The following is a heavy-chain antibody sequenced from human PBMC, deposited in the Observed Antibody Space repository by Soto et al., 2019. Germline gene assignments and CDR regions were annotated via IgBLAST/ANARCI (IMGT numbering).Heavy chain of an antibody. V-gene: IGHV3-23*01. CDR1: GFSFSSYA. J-gene: IGHJ4*02. CDR2: TSGSGRST. Sequence: GGSLRLAWAASGFSFSSYAMSWVRQAPGEGLEGVSATSGSGRSTYYADSVKGRFNNSRENSKNTLYLQMNSLRSEDTAVYYCAKVVSVTTFYFDYWGQGTLVTVSS. D-gene: IGHD4-17*01. CDR3: AKVVSVTTFYFDY.